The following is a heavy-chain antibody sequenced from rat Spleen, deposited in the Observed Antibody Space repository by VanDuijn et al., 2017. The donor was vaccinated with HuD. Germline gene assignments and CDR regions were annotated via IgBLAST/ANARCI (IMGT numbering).Heavy chain of an antibody. V-gene: IGHV5-29*01. Sequence: EVQLVESGGGLVQPGRSLKLSCEASGFTFSRYWMYWVRQAPKRGLEWVATIIYDGSNTYYRDSVKGRFTISRDNAKSTLYLQMNSLRSEETATYYCARRVSMYTTDPYFDYWGQGVMVTVSS. CDR3: ARRVSMYTTDPYFDY. D-gene: IGHD1-6*01. CDR2: IIYDGSNT. CDR1: GFTFSRYW. J-gene: IGHJ2*01.